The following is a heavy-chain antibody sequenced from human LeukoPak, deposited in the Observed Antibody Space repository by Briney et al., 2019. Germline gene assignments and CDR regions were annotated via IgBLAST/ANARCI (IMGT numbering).Heavy chain of an antibody. CDR1: GFTFSNFW. J-gene: IGHJ4*02. D-gene: IGHD3-22*01. CDR2: IKQDGSEK. Sequence: GGSLRLSCAASGFTFSNFWMTWVRQAPGKGLEWVANIKQDGSEKYYVDSVKGRFTISRDNAKSALYLQMNSLRAEDTAVYYCAGVNYYDSSGYFWGQGTLVTVSS. V-gene: IGHV3-7*01. CDR3: AGVNYYDSSGYF.